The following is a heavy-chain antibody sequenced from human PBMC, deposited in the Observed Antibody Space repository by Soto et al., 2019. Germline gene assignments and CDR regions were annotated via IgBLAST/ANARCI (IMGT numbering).Heavy chain of an antibody. CDR2: IWYDGSNK. J-gene: IGHJ4*02. CDR3: AREDIVATMFDY. D-gene: IGHD5-12*01. V-gene: IGHV3-33*01. Sequence: QVQLVESGGGVVQPGRSLRLSCAASGFTFSSYGMHWVRQAPGKGLEWVAVIWYDGSNKYYADSVKGRFTISRDNSKNTLYLQMNSLRAEDTAVYYCAREDIVATMFDYWGQGTLVTVSS. CDR1: GFTFSSYG.